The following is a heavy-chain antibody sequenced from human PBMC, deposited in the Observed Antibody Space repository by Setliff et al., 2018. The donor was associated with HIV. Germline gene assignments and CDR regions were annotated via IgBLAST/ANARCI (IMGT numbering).Heavy chain of an antibody. CDR1: GGSISSHY. CDR3: ARGQGCGGGCHYAFEM. Sequence: SETLSLTCTVSGGSISSHYWSWIRQPPGKGLEWIGSIYYSGSTNYNPSLKSRVTISVDTSKNQFSLNLNSVTAADTAVYYCARGQGCGGGCHYAFEMWGQGTMVTVSS. CDR2: IYYSGST. V-gene: IGHV4-59*08. D-gene: IGHD2-21*02. J-gene: IGHJ3*02.